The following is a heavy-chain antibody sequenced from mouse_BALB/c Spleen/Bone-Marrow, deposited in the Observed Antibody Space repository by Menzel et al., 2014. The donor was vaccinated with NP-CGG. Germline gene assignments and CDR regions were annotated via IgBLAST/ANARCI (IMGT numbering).Heavy chain of an antibody. CDR1: GYTFTDYV. CDR2: IYPGSGST. Sequence: AQRVESGPELVTPGASVKIFCKASGYTFTDYVISWVKQRTGQGPEWIGEIYPGSGSTYYNEKFKGKATLTADKSSNTAYMQLSSLASEDSAVYFCARDYYGSSGSMDYWGQGTSVSVSA. D-gene: IGHD1-1*01. J-gene: IGHJ4*01. V-gene: IGHV1-77*01. CDR3: ARDYYGSSGSMDY.